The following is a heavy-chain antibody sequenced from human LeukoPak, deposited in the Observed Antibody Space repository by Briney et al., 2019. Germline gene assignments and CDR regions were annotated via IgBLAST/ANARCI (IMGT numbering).Heavy chain of an antibody. CDR1: GGTFSSYT. V-gene: IGHV1-69*02. CDR2: IIPILGIA. D-gene: IGHD2-21*01. J-gene: IGHJ4*02. CDR3: ARATYCGGDCYSNY. Sequence: ASVKVSCKASGGTFSSYTISWVRQALGQGLEWMGRIIPILGIANYAQKFQGRVTITADKSTSTAYMELSSLRSEDTAVYYCARATYCGGDCYSNYWGQGTLVTVSS.